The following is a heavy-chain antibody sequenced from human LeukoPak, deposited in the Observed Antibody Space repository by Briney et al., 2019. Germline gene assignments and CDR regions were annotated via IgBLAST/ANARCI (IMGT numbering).Heavy chain of an antibody. CDR3: ARDLDSGSYSPCYYYGMDV. Sequence: PSETLSLTCTVAGGSISSYYWSWIRQPAGKGLEWIGRIYTSGSTNYNPSLKSRVTMSVDTSKNQFSLKLSSVTAADTAVYYCARDLDSGSYSPCYYYGMDVWGQGTTVTVSS. J-gene: IGHJ6*02. V-gene: IGHV4-4*07. CDR2: IYTSGST. CDR1: GGSISSYY. D-gene: IGHD1-26*01.